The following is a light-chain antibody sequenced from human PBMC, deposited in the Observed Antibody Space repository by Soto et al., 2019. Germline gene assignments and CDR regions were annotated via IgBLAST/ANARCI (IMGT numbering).Light chain of an antibody. V-gene: IGKV3-20*01. CDR1: QSVSSSY. CDR2: GAS. J-gene: IGKJ3*01. CDR3: QQYGSSTGA. Sequence: EIVLTQSPGTLSLSPGERATLSCRASQSVSSSYLAWYQQKPGQAPRLLIYGASSRATGIPDRFSGSGSGTDFTLTISRLEPEDFAVYYCQQYGSSTGALGHGTKVDIK.